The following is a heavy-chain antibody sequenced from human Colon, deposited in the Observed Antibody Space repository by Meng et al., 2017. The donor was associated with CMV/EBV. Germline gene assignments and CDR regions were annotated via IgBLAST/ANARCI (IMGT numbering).Heavy chain of an antibody. J-gene: IGHJ4*02. CDR1: GGSISSYY. V-gene: IGHV4-59*01. D-gene: IGHD6-13*01. Sequence: SETLSLTCTVSGGSISSYYWSWIRQPPGKGLEWIGYMYYSGSTNYNPSLKSRVTISVDTSKNQFSLKLSSVTAADTAVYCCAREEVAAAGRSLDYWGQGTLVTVSS. CDR3: AREEVAAAGRSLDY. CDR2: MYYSGST.